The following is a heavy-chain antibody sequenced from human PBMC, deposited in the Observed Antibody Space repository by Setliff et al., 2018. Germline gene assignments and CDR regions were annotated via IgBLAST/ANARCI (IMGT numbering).Heavy chain of an antibody. D-gene: IGHD3-16*01. Sequence: SETLSLTCAVSGASISSSNWWSWVRQPPGKGLEWIGEIYHSGSANYNPSLKSRVSISVDKSKNQFSLKLSSVTAADTAVYYCACWGGTVNAFDIWGRGTMVTVSS. CDR1: GASISSSNW. CDR2: IYHSGSA. CDR3: ACWGGTVNAFDI. V-gene: IGHV4-4*02. J-gene: IGHJ3*02.